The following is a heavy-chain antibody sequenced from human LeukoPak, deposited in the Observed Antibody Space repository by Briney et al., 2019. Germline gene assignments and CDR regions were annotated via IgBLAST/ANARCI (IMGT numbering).Heavy chain of an antibody. J-gene: IGHJ2*01. Sequence: ASVKVSCKASGYTFTGYYMHWVRQAPGQGLEWMGWVNPNSGGTNYAQKFQGRVTMTRDTSLNTASMELNRLRSDDTAVYYCARGLVGVYWYFDLWGRGTLVTVSS. CDR3: ARGLVGVYWYFDL. CDR2: VNPNSGGT. D-gene: IGHD2-2*01. CDR1: GYTFTGYY. V-gene: IGHV1-2*02.